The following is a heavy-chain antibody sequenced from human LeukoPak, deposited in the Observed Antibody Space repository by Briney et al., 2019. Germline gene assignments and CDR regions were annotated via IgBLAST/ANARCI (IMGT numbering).Heavy chain of an antibody. D-gene: IGHD6-19*01. Sequence: GGSLRLSCAASGFTFSSYSMNWVRQAPGKGLEWVSYITSSSSTIYYADSVKGRFAISRDNAKNSLYLQMNSLRAEDTAVYYCARCATVAAHRDFDYWGQGTPVTVSS. CDR3: ARCATVAAHRDFDY. CDR1: GFTFSSYS. V-gene: IGHV3-48*01. CDR2: ITSSSSTI. J-gene: IGHJ4*02.